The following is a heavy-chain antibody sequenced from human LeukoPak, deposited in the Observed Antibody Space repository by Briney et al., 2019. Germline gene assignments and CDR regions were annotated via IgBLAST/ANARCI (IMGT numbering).Heavy chain of an antibody. Sequence: GASVKVSCKASGYTFTSYDINWVRQATGQGLEWMGWMNPNSGDTGYVQKFQGRVTMTGDTSISTAYIELSSLRSEDTAVYYCARGGFGSGSYSDYWGQGTLVTVSS. CDR3: ARGGFGSGSYSDY. D-gene: IGHD3-10*01. V-gene: IGHV1-8*01. CDR2: MNPNSGDT. CDR1: GYTFTSYD. J-gene: IGHJ4*02.